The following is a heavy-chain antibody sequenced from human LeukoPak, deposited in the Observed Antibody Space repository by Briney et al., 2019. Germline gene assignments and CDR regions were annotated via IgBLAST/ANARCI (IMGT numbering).Heavy chain of an antibody. V-gene: IGHV3-7*01. CDR1: RFIFSNNW. Sequence: PGGSLRLSCAASRFIFSNNWMSWVRQAPGKGLEWVANIKGDGSETYYVDSVKGRFTISRDNTRNSLYLQMNSLRADDTATYYCTRDDFSGSYCDWGQGTLVTVSS. CDR2: IKGDGSET. D-gene: IGHD1-26*01. CDR3: TRDDFSGSYCD. J-gene: IGHJ4*02.